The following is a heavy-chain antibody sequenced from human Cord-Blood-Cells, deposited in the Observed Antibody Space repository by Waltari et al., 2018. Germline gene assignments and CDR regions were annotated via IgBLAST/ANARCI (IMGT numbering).Heavy chain of an antibody. J-gene: IGHJ4*02. CDR3: ARDATGDAGGDYFDY. CDR2: IIPILGIA. D-gene: IGHD7-27*01. Sequence: QVQLVQSGAEVKKPGSSVKVSCKASGGTFSSYAISWVRQAHGQGLEWMGRIIPILGIANYAQKFQGRVTITADKSTSTAYMELSSLRSEDTAVYYCARDATGDAGGDYFDYWGQGTLVTVSS. V-gene: IGHV1-69*09. CDR1: GGTFSSYA.